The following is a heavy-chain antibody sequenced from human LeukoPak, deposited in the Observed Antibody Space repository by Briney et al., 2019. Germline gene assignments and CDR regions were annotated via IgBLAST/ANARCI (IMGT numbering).Heavy chain of an antibody. V-gene: IGHV3-30*04. Sequence: GGSLRLSCAASGFTFSSYTMHWVRQAPGKGLEWVAVISYDGGNKNYADSMKGRFTISRDNSKNTLYLQMNSLRPDDTAVYYCARGGGSSGWFYFDYWGQVTLVTVSS. CDR1: GFTFSSYT. D-gene: IGHD6-19*01. J-gene: IGHJ4*02. CDR2: ISYDGGNK. CDR3: ARGGGSSGWFYFDY.